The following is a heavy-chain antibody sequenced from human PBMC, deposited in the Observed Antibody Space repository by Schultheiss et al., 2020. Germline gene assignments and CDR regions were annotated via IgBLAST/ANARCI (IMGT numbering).Heavy chain of an antibody. Sequence: SETLSLTCTVSGGSITSGIYYWSWIRQHPGKGLEWIGYIYYSGSTYYNPSLKSRVTISVDTSKNQFSLKLSSVTAADTAVYYCAREVHGGNSGLHYWGQGTLVTVSS. D-gene: IGHD4-23*01. CDR1: GGSITSGIYY. J-gene: IGHJ4*02. CDR2: IYYSGST. CDR3: AREVHGGNSGLHY. V-gene: IGHV4-31*03.